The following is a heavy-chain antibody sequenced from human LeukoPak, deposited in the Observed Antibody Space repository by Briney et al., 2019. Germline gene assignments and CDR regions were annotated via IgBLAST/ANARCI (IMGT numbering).Heavy chain of an antibody. CDR1: GGSFSGYY. CDR3: ARLGSSAPLYYFDY. Sequence: SETLPLTCAVYGGSFSGYYWGWIRQPPGKGLEWIGEINHSGSTYYNPSLKSRVTISADTSKNQFSLKLSSVTAADSAMYYCARLGSSAPLYYFDYWGQGTLVTVSS. D-gene: IGHD6-19*01. CDR2: INHSGST. V-gene: IGHV4-34*01. J-gene: IGHJ4*02.